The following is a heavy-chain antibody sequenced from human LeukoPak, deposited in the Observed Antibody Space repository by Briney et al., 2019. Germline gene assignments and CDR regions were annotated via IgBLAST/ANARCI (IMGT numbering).Heavy chain of an antibody. CDR2: ISSSGTTI. CDR1: GFTFSRYS. Sequence: GGSLRLSCAASGFTFSRYSLNWVRQAPGKGLEWISYISSSGTTIHYADSVKGRFTISRDNAKNSLFLQMNSLRDEDTALYYCARAPVIDYYGSGSYFDYWGQGILVTVS. CDR3: ARAPVIDYYGSGSYFDY. J-gene: IGHJ4*02. D-gene: IGHD3-10*01. V-gene: IGHV3-48*02.